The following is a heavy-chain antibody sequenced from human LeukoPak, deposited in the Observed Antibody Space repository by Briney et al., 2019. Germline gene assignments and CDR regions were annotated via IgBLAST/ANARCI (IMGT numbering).Heavy chain of an antibody. CDR2: ISYDGSNK. CDR3: AKDRVGAAGT. J-gene: IGHJ4*02. CDR1: GFTFSSYG. V-gene: IGHV3-30*18. D-gene: IGHD6-13*01. Sequence: PGGSLRLSCAASGFTFSSYGMHWVRQAPGKGLEWVAVISYDGSNKYYADSVKGRFTISRDNSKNTLYLQMNCLRAEDTAVYYCAKDRVGAAGTWGQGTLVTVSS.